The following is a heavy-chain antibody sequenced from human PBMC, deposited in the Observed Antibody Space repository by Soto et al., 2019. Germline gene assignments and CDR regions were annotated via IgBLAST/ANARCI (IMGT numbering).Heavy chain of an antibody. CDR2: INHSGST. Sequence: SETLSLTCAVCGGSFSGYYWSWIRQPPGKGLEWIGEINHSGSTNYNPSLKSRVTISVDTSKNQFSLKLSSVTAADTAVYYCARDTRGTRGFDEMDIWGQGTSVTVSS. V-gene: IGHV4-34*01. CDR1: GGSFSGYY. J-gene: IGHJ6*02. D-gene: IGHD2-2*01. CDR3: ARDTRGTRGFDEMDI.